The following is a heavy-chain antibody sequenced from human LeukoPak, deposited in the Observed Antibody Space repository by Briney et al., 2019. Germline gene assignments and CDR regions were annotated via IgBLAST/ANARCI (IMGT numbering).Heavy chain of an antibody. V-gene: IGHV4-34*01. J-gene: IGHJ4*02. D-gene: IGHD2-2*01. CDR3: ARARRRQYCSSTSCYAGGLDY. CDR1: GVSFSGYY. CDR2: INHSGST. Sequence: SETLSLTCAVYGVSFSGYYWSWIRQPPGKGLEWIGEINHSGSTNYNPSLKSRVTISVDTSKNQFSLKLSSVTAADTAVYYCARARRRQYCSSTSCYAGGLDYWGQGTLVTVSS.